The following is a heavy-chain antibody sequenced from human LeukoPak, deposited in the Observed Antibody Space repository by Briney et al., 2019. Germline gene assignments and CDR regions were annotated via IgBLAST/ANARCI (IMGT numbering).Heavy chain of an antibody. D-gene: IGHD1-26*01. CDR3: AKDIPTSNSGSYSLYGMDV. CDR2: ITDSAGRT. CDR1: GFTFSSYA. J-gene: IGHJ6*02. Sequence: GGSLRLSCAASGFTFSSYAMSWVRQAPGKGLEWVSAITDSAGRTHYADSVKGRFTISRDNSKSTLYLQMNSLRAEDTAVYYCAKDIPTSNSGSYSLYGMDVWGQGTTVTVSS. V-gene: IGHV3-23*01.